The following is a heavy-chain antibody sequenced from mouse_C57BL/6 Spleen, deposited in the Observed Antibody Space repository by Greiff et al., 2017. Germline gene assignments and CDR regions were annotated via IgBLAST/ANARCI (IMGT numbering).Heavy chain of an antibody. J-gene: IGHJ1*03. D-gene: IGHD1-1*01. V-gene: IGHV3-6*01. CDR1: GYSITSGYY. CDR3: ARDNYGSYFDV. CDR2: ISYDGSN. Sequence: VQLQQSGPGLVKPSQSLSLTCSVTGYSITSGYYWNWIRQFPGNKLEWMGYISYDGSNNYNPSLKNRISITRDTSKNQFFLKLNSVTTEDTATYYCARDNYGSYFDVWGTGTTVTVSS.